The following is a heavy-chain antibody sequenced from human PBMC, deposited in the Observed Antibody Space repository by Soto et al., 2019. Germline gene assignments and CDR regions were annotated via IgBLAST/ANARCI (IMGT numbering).Heavy chain of an antibody. V-gene: IGHV3-33*01. CDR2: IWYDGSNK. CDR1: GFTFSSYG. J-gene: IGHJ6*02. D-gene: IGHD6-19*01. CDR3: ARQGGIAVAGTDYYYVMDV. Sequence: QPGGSLRLSCAASGFTFSSYGMHWVRQAPGKGLEWVAVIWYDGSNKYYADSVKGRFTISRDNSKNTLYLQMNSLRAEDTAVYYCARQGGIAVAGTDYYYVMDVCGQGTTVTVCS.